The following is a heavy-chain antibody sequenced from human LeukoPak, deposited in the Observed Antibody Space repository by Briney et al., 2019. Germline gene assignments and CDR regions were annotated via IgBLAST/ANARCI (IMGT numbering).Heavy chain of an antibody. Sequence: SETLSLTCAVSGYSISSGYYCGWIRQPPGKGLEWIGSIYHSGSTYYIPSLKSRVTISVDTSKNQFSLKLSSVTAADTAVYYCARRPDDYWGQGTLVTVSS. CDR2: IYHSGST. D-gene: IGHD1-14*01. V-gene: IGHV4-38-2*01. CDR1: GYSISSGYY. J-gene: IGHJ4*02. CDR3: ARRPDDY.